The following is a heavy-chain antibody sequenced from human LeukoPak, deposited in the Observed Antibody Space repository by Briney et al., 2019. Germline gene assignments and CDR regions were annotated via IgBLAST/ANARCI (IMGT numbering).Heavy chain of an antibody. J-gene: IGHJ4*02. CDR3: AGLRSTVAWASFDY. D-gene: IGHD4-23*01. Sequence: PSETLSLTGIVSGSISSYYWTWIRQPPGKGPEWIGHSYFTGNPNYNPSLKSRVTISVDPPKNQFSLKLTSVTAADTAVYYCAGLRSTVAWASFDYWGQGILVTVSS. CDR2: SYFTGNP. V-gene: IGHV4-59*08. CDR1: GSISSYY.